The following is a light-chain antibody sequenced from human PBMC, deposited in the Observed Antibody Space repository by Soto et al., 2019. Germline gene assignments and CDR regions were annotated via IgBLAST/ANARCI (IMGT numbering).Light chain of an antibody. V-gene: IGKV3-15*01. J-gene: IGKJ4*01. Sequence: EIVMTQSPAALSVSLGVRATLSCRASQSVSSALAWYQQKPGQAPRLLVYDVSSRAAGIPARFSGSGSETEFTLTISSLQSEDFAVYYCQQYNNWPLTFGGGTKVEIK. CDR2: DVS. CDR3: QQYNNWPLT. CDR1: QSVSSA.